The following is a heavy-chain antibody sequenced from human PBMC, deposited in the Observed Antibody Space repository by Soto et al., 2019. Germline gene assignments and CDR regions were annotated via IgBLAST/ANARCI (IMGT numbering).Heavy chain of an antibody. CDR2: INHSGST. CDR3: ARNPRYYYDSKSLGYYYSMDV. CDR1: GGSISSGGYY. Sequence: SETLSLTCTVSGGSISSGGYYWSWIRQPPGKGLEWIGEINHSGSTNYNPSLKSRVTISVDTSKNQFSLKLSSVTAADTAVYYCARNPRYYYDSKSLGYYYSMDVWGQGTTVTVSS. J-gene: IGHJ6*02. D-gene: IGHD3-22*01. V-gene: IGHV4-39*07.